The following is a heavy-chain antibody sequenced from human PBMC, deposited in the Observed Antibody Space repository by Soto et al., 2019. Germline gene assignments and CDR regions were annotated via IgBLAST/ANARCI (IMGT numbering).Heavy chain of an antibody. J-gene: IGHJ6*02. D-gene: IGHD5-12*01. CDR2: IIPIFGTA. V-gene: IGHV1-69*13. Sequence: GASVKVSCKASGGTFSSYAISWVRQAPGQGLEWMGGIIPIFGTANYAQKFQGRVTITADESTSTAYMELSSLRSEDTAVYYCARSRDGYNRDYYGMDVWGQGTTVTVSS. CDR1: GGTFSSYA. CDR3: ARSRDGYNRDYYGMDV.